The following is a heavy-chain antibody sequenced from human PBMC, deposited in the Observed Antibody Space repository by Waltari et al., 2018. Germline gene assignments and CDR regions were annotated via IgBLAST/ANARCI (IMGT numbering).Heavy chain of an antibody. Sequence: QLQLQESGPGLVKPSETLSLTCTVSAGSISSSSYYWGWIRQPPGKGLECIGSIYYSGSTYYNPSLKSRVTISVDTSKNQFSLKLSSVTAADTAVYYCARQGPWGDNWNSPIDYWGQGTLVTVSS. J-gene: IGHJ4*02. CDR1: AGSISSSSYY. D-gene: IGHD1-20*01. CDR2: IYYSGST. V-gene: IGHV4-39*01. CDR3: ARQGPWGDNWNSPIDY.